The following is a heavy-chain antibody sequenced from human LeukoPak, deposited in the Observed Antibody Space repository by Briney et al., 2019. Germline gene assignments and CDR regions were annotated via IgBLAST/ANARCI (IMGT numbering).Heavy chain of an antibody. CDR2: IYYSGST. CDR1: GGSISSYY. V-gene: IGHV4-59*01. J-gene: IGHJ4*02. Sequence: SETMSLTCTVSGGSISSYYWSWIRQPPGKGLEWIGYIYYSGSTNYNPSLKSRVTLSVDTSKNQFSLKLSSVTAADTAVYYCARVHPYSKQKGTSYYFDYWGQGTLVTVSS. D-gene: IGHD6-13*01. CDR3: ARVHPYSKQKGTSYYFDY.